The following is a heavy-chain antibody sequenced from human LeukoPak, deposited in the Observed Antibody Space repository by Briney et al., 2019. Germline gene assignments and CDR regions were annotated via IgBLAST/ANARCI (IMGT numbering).Heavy chain of an antibody. Sequence: RASVKVSCKASGYTFTSYGISWVRQAPGQGLEGMGWISAYNGNTNYAQKLQGRVTMTTDTSTSTAYMELRSLRSDDTAVYYCARDIVVVPAATDYFDYWGQGTLVTVSS. CDR3: ARDIVVVPAATDYFDY. V-gene: IGHV1-18*01. J-gene: IGHJ4*02. CDR2: ISAYNGNT. CDR1: GYTFTSYG. D-gene: IGHD2-2*01.